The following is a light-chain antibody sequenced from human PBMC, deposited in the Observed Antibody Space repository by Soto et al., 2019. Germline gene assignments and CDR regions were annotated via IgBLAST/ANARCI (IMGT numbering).Light chain of an antibody. V-gene: IGLV2-14*03. CDR3: SSYTSSSTLVV. Sequence: QSALTQPASVSGSPGQSITVSCTGTSSDIGGYNYVSWYQQYPGEAPKVIIYDVSDRPSGVSNRFSGSKSVNTASLTISGLQTEDEADYYCSSYTSSSTLVVFGTGTQLTVL. CDR2: DVS. J-gene: IGLJ1*01. CDR1: SSDIGGYNY.